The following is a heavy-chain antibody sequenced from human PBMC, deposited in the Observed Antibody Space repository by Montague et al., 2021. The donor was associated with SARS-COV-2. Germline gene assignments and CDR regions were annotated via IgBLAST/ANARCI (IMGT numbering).Heavy chain of an antibody. CDR3: ARIWFMDHRNAFDI. Sequence: PALVKPTQTLTLTCTFSGFSLSTSGMCVSWIRQPPGKALEWLARIDWDDDKYYSTSLKTRLTISKDTSKNQVVLTMTNMDPVDTATYYCARIWFMDHRNAFDIWGQGTMVTVSS. CDR1: GFSLSTSGMC. CDR2: IDWDDDK. J-gene: IGHJ3*02. D-gene: IGHD3-10*01. V-gene: IGHV2-70*11.